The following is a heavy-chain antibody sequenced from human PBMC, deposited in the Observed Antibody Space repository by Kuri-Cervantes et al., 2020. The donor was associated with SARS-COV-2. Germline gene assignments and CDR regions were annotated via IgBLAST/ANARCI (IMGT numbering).Heavy chain of an antibody. Sequence: SETLSLTCTVSGGSISSGGYYWSWIRQPPGKGLEWIGYIYHSGSTYYNPSLKSRVTISVDRSKNQFSLKLSSVTAADTAVYYCARAHRGFDYWGQGTLVTVPS. CDR3: ARAHRGFDY. V-gene: IGHV4-30-2*01. CDR1: GGSISSGGYY. CDR2: IYHSGST. J-gene: IGHJ4*02.